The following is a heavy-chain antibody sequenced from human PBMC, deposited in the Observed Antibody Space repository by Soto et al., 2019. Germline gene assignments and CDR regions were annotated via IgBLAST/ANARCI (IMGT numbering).Heavy chain of an antibody. CDR3: AHSQDLLWFGGT. J-gene: IGHJ5*02. Sequence: QITLKESGPTLVKPTQTLTLTCTFSGFSLSTSGVGVGWIRQPPGKALEWLALIYWDDDKRYSPSLKSRLTIPKETPKNQVGLTMTNMDPVDTATYYCAHSQDLLWFGGTWGQGTLVTVSS. CDR2: IYWDDDK. CDR1: GFSLSTSGVG. V-gene: IGHV2-5*02. D-gene: IGHD3-10*01.